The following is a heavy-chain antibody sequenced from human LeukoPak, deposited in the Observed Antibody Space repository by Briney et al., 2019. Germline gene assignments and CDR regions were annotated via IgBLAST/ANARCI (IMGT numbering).Heavy chain of an antibody. Sequence: GGSLRLSCAASGFTFSGYWMHWARQSPGKGLEWVSSISSSSSYIYYADSVKGRFTISRDNAKNSLYLQMNSLRAEDTAVYYCARGGPHAFDIWGQGTMVTVSS. J-gene: IGHJ3*02. CDR2: ISSSSSYI. CDR3: ARGGPHAFDI. CDR1: GFTFSGYW. V-gene: IGHV3-21*01.